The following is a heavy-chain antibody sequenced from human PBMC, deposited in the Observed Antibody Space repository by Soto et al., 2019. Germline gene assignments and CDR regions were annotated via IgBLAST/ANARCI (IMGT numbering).Heavy chain of an antibody. CDR1: GASINSGGYY. D-gene: IGHD3-3*01. J-gene: IGHJ6*02. CDR3: ARVRVDFWSGPSPYYYYGMDV. V-gene: IGHV4-31*03. CDR2: IYFSGST. Sequence: SETLSLTCTVSGASINSGGYYWSWVRQLPGSGLEWIGYIYFSGSTYYNPSLESRVSISVDTSKNQFSLKLSSVTAADTAVYYCARVRVDFWSGPSPYYYYGMDVWGQGTTVTVSS.